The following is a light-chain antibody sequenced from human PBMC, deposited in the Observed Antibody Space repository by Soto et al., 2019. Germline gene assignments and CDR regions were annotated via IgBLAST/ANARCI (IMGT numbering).Light chain of an antibody. V-gene: IGKV3-15*01. J-gene: IGKJ4*01. Sequence: EIVMTQFPATLSVSPGERATLSCRASQSVSTNLAWYQQKPGQAPRLLMYGASTRATGMPASFSGSGSGTEFILTIRSLQSEDFAVYYCQQYHKWPLTFGGGTKVEIK. CDR3: QQYHKWPLT. CDR1: QSVSTN. CDR2: GAS.